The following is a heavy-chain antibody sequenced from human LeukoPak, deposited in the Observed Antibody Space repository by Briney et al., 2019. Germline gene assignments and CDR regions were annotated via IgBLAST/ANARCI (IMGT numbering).Heavy chain of an antibody. D-gene: IGHD3-3*01. CDR3: ARGRPIFGVVTPLDY. V-gene: IGHV4-34*01. Sequence: SETLSLSGAVYGGSCSGYYWSWIRQPPGKGLESIGEINHSGSTNYNPSLKSRVTISVDTSKNQFSLKLSSVTAADTAVYYCARGRPIFGVVTPLDYWGQGTLVTVSS. J-gene: IGHJ4*02. CDR2: INHSGST. CDR1: GGSCSGYY.